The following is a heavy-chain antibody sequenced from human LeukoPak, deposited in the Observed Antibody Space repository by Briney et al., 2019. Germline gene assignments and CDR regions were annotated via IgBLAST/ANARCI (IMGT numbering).Heavy chain of an antibody. CDR2: LYHSGST. Sequence: PSETLSLTCTVSGGSISSSNYYWGWIRQPPGKGLEWIGSLYHSGSTNYNPSLKSRVTISVDKSKNQFSLKLSSVTAADTAVYYCARAQAAAGTGNFDYWGQGTLVTVSS. CDR3: ARAQAAAGTGNFDY. D-gene: IGHD6-13*01. V-gene: IGHV4-39*07. J-gene: IGHJ4*02. CDR1: GGSISSSNYY.